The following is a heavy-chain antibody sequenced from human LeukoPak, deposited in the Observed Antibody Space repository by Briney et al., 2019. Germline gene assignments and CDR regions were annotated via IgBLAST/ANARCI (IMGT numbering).Heavy chain of an antibody. CDR2: IIPIFGTA. V-gene: IGHV1-69*13. Sequence: SVNVSCKASGGTFSSYAISWVRQAPGQGLEWMGGIIPIFGTANYAQKFQGRVTITADESTSTAYMELSSLRSEDTAVYYCARSRIAAAGQNGIDYWGQGTLVTVSS. CDR3: ARSRIAAAGQNGIDY. J-gene: IGHJ4*02. D-gene: IGHD6-13*01. CDR1: GGTFSSYA.